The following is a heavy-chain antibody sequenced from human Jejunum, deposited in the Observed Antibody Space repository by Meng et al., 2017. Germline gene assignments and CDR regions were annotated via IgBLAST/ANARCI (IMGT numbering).Heavy chain of an antibody. CDR1: GDSVSTNRAT. Sequence: QVRLQQLGPGFVKPSQTLSINLDISGDSVSTNRATWNWIRQSPSSGLEWMGRTYYRSNWYNDYADSWRSRIIINPDTSKNQISLQLNSLTPEDTAVYFRAREAHLAGFPYWGQGTLVTVSS. V-gene: IGHV6-1*01. J-gene: IGHJ4*02. CDR2: TYYRSNWYN. CDR3: AREAHLAGFPY.